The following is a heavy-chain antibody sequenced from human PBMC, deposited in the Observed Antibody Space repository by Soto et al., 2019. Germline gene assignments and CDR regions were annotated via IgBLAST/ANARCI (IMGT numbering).Heavy chain of an antibody. Sequence: EVQLVESGGGLVQPGGSLRLSCEPSGFTLRNYHIHWLRQGTGKGLEWVSGISAAGDPDYADSVEGRFTISRENAQNSFFLQMNSLRVGDTAVYYCARTDRDFYGLDVWGQGTTVIVSS. V-gene: IGHV3-13*05. J-gene: IGHJ6*02. CDR3: ARTDRDFYGLDV. CDR1: GFTLRNYH. CDR2: ISAAGDP.